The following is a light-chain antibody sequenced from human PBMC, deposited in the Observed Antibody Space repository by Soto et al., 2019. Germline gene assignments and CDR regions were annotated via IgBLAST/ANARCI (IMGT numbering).Light chain of an antibody. V-gene: IGLV1-47*01. CDR2: RNN. CDR1: TSNIGSNY. J-gene: IGLJ1*01. CDR3: ATWDDSLNGFSV. Sequence: QSVLTQPPSASGTPGQGVTISCSGSTSNIGSNYVYWYQQPPGTAPKLLIYRNNQRPSGVPDRFSGSKSGTSASLAISGLRSDDEADYFCATWDDSLNGFSVFGTGTRSPS.